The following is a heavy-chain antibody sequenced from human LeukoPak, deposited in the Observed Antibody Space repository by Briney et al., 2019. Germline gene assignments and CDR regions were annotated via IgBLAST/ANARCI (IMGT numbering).Heavy chain of an antibody. V-gene: IGHV1-2*02. CDR1: GYTFTDDY. CDR3: TRTLVRGVFGMDV. CDR2: INPNSGST. D-gene: IGHD3-10*01. Sequence: ASVRVSCKASGYTFTDDYIHWVRQAPGQGLEWMGWINPNSGSTDFAQKFQGRVTMTRDTSINTAYMELSSLTSEDTAVYYCTRTLVRGVFGMDVWGQGTTVTVSS. J-gene: IGHJ6*02.